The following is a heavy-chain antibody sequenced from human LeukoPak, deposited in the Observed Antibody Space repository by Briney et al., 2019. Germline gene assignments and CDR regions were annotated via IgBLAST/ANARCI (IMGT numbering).Heavy chain of an antibody. J-gene: IGHJ4*02. CDR1: GFSFSAYG. CDR2: ISYDGNNK. D-gene: IGHD2-15*01. CDR3: AKDHCNGVSCYYFDS. Sequence: PGGSLRLSCAVSGFSFSAYGMHWVRQAPGKGLEWVAIISYDGNNKYYVDSVKGRFSISGDNSKNTLSLQMDSLRAEDTAVYYCAKDHCNGVSCYYFDSWGQGTLVTVSS. V-gene: IGHV3-30*18.